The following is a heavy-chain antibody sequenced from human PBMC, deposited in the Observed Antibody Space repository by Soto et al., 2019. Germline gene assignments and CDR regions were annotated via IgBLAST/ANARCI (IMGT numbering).Heavy chain of an antibody. V-gene: IGHV1-69*06. CDR3: ARESRQQLATSLDY. CDR1: GGTFSSYA. Sequence: GASVKVSCKASGGTFSSYAISWLRQAPGQGLEWMGGIIPIFGTANYAQKFQGRVTITADKSTSTAYMELSSLRSEDTAVYYCARESRQQLATSLDYWGQGTLVTVSS. J-gene: IGHJ4*02. D-gene: IGHD6-13*01. CDR2: IIPIFGTA.